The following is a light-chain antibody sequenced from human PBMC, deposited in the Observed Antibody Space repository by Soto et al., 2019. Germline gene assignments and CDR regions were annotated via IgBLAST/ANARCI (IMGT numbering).Light chain of an antibody. CDR1: QGISTY. CDR3: QKYNSAPRT. CDR2: AAS. J-gene: IGKJ1*01. Sequence: DLQMTQSPSSLSASVGDTVTITCRASQGISTYLAWYQLKSGNPPKLLIYAASTLQFGVPSRFSGIGSGTDFSLTISNLQPEDVATYYCQKYNSAPRTFGQGTKVEIK. V-gene: IGKV1-27*01.